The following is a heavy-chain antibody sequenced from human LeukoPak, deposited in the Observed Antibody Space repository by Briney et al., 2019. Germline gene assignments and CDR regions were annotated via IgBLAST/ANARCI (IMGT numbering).Heavy chain of an antibody. V-gene: IGHV4-39*01. Sequence: SETLSLTCTVSGGPISSNSYYWGWIRQPPGRGLEWIGTIFYSGTTYYNPSLKSRLTISVDTPKNQFSLKLSSVTAADTAVYYCARTSGHYYDSKGPFDYWGQGTLVTVSS. CDR2: IFYSGTT. CDR1: GGPISSNSYY. J-gene: IGHJ4*02. CDR3: ARTSGHYYDSKGPFDY. D-gene: IGHD3-22*01.